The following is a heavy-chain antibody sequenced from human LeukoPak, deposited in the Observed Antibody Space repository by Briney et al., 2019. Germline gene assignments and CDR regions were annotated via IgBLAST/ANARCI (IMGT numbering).Heavy chain of an antibody. CDR3: ARDALIDYSRPFDI. CDR1: GLTVSSNY. J-gene: IGHJ3*02. V-gene: IGHV3-53*01. Sequence: GGSLRLSCAASGLTVSSNYKSWVRQAPGKGLEWVSVIYSGGNTYYADSVKGRFTISRDNSKNTLYLQMNSLRAEDTAVYYCARDALIDYSRPFDIWGQGTMVTVSS. D-gene: IGHD3-16*01. CDR2: IYSGGNT.